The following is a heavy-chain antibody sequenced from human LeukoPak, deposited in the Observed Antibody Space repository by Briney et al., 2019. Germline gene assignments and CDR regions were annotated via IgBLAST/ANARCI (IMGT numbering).Heavy chain of an antibody. CDR2: INHSGST. V-gene: IGHV4-34*01. J-gene: IGHJ5*02. CDR1: GGSFSGYY. CDR3: AGVRILYSRAKQGFDP. D-gene: IGHD2-8*01. Sequence: PSETLSLTCAVYGGSFSGYYWSWIRQPPGKGLEWIGEINHSGSTNYNPSLKSRVTISVDTSKNQFSLKLSSVTAADTAVYYCAGVRILYSRAKQGFDPWGQGTLVTVSS.